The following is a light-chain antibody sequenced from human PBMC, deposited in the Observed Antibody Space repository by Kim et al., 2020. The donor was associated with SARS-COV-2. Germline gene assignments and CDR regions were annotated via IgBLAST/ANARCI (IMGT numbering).Light chain of an antibody. CDR3: YQYDNSHT. V-gene: IGKV3-20*01. CDR1: QSVSSTF. CDR2: GAS. Sequence: EIVLTQSPGTLSLSPGERATLSCRASQSVSSTFLDWHQQNPGQAPRLLIYGASSRATGIPDRFSGSGSETDFTLTISRLEPEDVAVYYWYQYDNSHTFGQGTKVDIK. J-gene: IGKJ1*01.